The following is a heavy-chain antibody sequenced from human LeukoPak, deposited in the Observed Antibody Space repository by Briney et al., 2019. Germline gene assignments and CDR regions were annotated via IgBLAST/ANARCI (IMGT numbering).Heavy chain of an antibody. CDR2: IYYSGST. CDR1: GGSISSGGYY. J-gene: IGHJ3*02. CDR3: ARLGVPATI. D-gene: IGHD2-2*01. Sequence: SQTLSLTCTVSGGSISSGGYYWSWIRQHPGKGLEWIGYIYYSGSTYYNPSLKRLVTISVDTSKTQFSLKLRSVTAADTAVYYCARLGVPATIWGQGTMVTVSS. V-gene: IGHV4-31*01.